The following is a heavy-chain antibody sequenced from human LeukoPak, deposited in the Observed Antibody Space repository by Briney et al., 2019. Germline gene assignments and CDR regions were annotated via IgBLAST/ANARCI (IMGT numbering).Heavy chain of an antibody. V-gene: IGHV3-48*01. CDR1: GFTFSSYS. D-gene: IGHD3-9*01. J-gene: IGHJ4*02. CDR2: ISSSSSTI. CDR3: ARGRYTRYFDWSLDY. Sequence: GGSLRLSCAASGFTFSSYSMNWVRQAPGKGLEWVSYISSSSSTIYYADSVKGRFTISRDNAKNSLYLQMNSLRAEGTAVYYCARGRYTRYFDWSLDYWGQGTLVTVSS.